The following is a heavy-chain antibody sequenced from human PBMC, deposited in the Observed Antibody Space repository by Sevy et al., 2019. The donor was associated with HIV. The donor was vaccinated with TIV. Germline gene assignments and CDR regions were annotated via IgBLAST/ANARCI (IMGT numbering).Heavy chain of an antibody. CDR1: GFSVSTNY. D-gene: IGHD5-12*01. J-gene: IGHJ4*02. CDR2: IYSGSNT. Sequence: GGSLRLSCAASGFSVSTNYMSWVRQAPGKGLEWVSAIYSGSNTYYADSVKGRFTISRDNSKNTVYLQINSLRAEDTAVYYCARETLSGYNLWGQGTRVTVSS. V-gene: IGHV3-53*01. CDR3: ARETLSGYNL.